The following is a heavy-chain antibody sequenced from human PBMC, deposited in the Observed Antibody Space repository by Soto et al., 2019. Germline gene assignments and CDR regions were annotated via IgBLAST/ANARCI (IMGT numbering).Heavy chain of an antibody. J-gene: IGHJ6*02. V-gene: IGHV3-23*01. CDR1: GFTFTNYA. CDR3: ASNYAYAEGYYYYGIDV. D-gene: IGHD3-16*01. CDR2: ISGSGGST. Sequence: GGSLRLSCAASGFTFTNYAMNWVRQSPGKGLEWVSTISGSGGSTYYADSVKGRFTISRDNSKNTLHLQMNSLGAEDTAVYYCASNYAYAEGYYYYGIDVWGQGTTVTVSS.